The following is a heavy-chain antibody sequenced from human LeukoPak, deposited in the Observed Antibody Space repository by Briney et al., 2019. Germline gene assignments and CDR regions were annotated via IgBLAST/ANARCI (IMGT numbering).Heavy chain of an antibody. V-gene: IGHV3-33*06. D-gene: IGHD6-13*01. CDR2: IWYDGSNK. CDR1: GFTFSSYG. Sequence: GGSLRLSCAASGFTFSSYGMHWVRQAPGKGLEWVAVIWYDGSNKYYADSVKGRFTISRDNSKNTLYLQMNSLRAEDTAVYYCAKVPDSSSWLSHWGQGTLVPVSS. J-gene: IGHJ4*02. CDR3: AKVPDSSSWLSH.